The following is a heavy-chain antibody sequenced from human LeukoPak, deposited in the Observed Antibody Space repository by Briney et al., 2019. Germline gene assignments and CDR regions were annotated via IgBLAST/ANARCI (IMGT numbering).Heavy chain of an antibody. CDR3: ARAVGCSSGYCYFDY. J-gene: IGHJ4*02. Sequence: PGGSLRLSCAASGFTFSSYAMSWVRQAPGRGLVWVSRINTDGSSTSYADSVKGRFTISRDNAKNTLYLQMNSLRAEDTAVYYCARAVGCSSGYCYFDYWGQGTLVTVSS. CDR1: GFTFSSYA. V-gene: IGHV3-74*01. CDR2: INTDGSST. D-gene: IGHD3-22*01.